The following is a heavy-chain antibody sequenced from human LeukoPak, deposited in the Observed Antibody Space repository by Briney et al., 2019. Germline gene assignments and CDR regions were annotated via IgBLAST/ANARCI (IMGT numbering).Heavy chain of an antibody. CDR1: GGSFSGYY. CDR3: ARVYFSFDY. D-gene: IGHD2/OR15-2a*01. CDR2: INHSGST. Sequence: SETLSLTCAVYGGSFSGYYWSWIRQPPGKGLEWIGEINHSGSTNYNPSLKSRVTISVDTSKNQFSLKLSSVTAADTAVYYCARVYFSFDYWGQGTLVTVSS. J-gene: IGHJ4*02. V-gene: IGHV4-34*01.